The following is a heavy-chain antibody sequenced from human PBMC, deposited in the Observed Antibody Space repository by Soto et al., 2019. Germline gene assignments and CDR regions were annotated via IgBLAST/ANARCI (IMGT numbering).Heavy chain of an antibody. Sequence: QVQLQESGPGLVKPSETLSRTCTVSGGSISSYYWSWIRQPPGKGLEWIGYIYYSGSTNYNPSLKSRVTISVDTSKNQFSLKLSSVTAADTAVYYCARGDYYDSSAAFDIWGQGTMVTVSS. V-gene: IGHV4-59*01. CDR3: ARGDYYDSSAAFDI. CDR1: GGSISSYY. J-gene: IGHJ3*02. CDR2: IYYSGST. D-gene: IGHD3-22*01.